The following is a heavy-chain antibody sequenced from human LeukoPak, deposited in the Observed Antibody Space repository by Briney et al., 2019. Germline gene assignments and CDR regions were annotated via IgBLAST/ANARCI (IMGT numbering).Heavy chain of an antibody. J-gene: IGHJ4*02. Sequence: GRSLRLSCAASGFTFSSYGMHWVRQAPGKGLEWVAVIWYDGSNKYYADSVKGRFTISRDNSKNTLYLQMNSLRAEDTAVYYCARCSGGSCYFDYWGQGTLVTVSS. CDR2: IWYDGSNK. CDR1: GFTFSSYG. CDR3: ARCSGGSCYFDY. D-gene: IGHD2-15*01. V-gene: IGHV3-33*01.